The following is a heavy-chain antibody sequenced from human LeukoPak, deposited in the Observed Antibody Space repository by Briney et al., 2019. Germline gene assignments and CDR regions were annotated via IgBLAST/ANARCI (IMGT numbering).Heavy chain of an antibody. CDR2: ISYDGRNK. J-gene: IGHJ4*02. Sequence: GGSLRLSCAASGLTFSSYAMLWVRQAPGKGLQWVAVISYDGRNKYYADSVKGRFTISRDNSKNTLYLQMNSLRAEDTAVYYCARDRYSNNDYFDYWGQGTLVTVSS. D-gene: IGHD4-11*01. CDR3: ARDRYSNNDYFDY. V-gene: IGHV3-30*04. CDR1: GLTFSSYA.